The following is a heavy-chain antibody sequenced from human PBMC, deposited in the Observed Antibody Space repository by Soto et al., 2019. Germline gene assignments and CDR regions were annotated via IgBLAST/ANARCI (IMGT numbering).Heavy chain of an antibody. CDR1: GGSISSYY. D-gene: IGHD2-2*01. V-gene: IGHV4-4*07. J-gene: IGHJ4*02. Sequence: SETLSLTCTVSGGSISSYYWSWIRQPAGKGLEWIGRIYTSWSTNYNPSLKSRVTMSVDTSKNQFSLKLSSVTAADTAVYYCARACSSNSCYDVFDYWGQGTLVTVSS. CDR3: ARACSSNSCYDVFDY. CDR2: IYTSWST.